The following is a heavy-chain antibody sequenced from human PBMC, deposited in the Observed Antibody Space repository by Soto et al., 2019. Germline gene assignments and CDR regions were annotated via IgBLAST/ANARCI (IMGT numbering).Heavy chain of an antibody. V-gene: IGHV3-49*04. J-gene: IGHJ4*02. CDR3: TREGFVGYYDFWSGYYPFDY. CDR2: IRSKAYGGTT. D-gene: IGHD3-3*01. Sequence: GGSLRLSCTASGFTFGDYAMSWVRQAPGKGLEWVGFIRSKAYGGTTEYAASVKGRFTISRDDSKSIAYLQMNSLKTEDTAVYYCTREGFVGYYDFWSGYYPFDYWGQGTLVTVSS. CDR1: GFTFGDYA.